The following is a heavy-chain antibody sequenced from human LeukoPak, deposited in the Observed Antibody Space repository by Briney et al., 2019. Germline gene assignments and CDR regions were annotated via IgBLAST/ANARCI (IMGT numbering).Heavy chain of an antibody. J-gene: IGHJ6*03. CDR2: ISGSGGST. V-gene: IGHV3-23*01. D-gene: IGHD2/OR15-2a*01. CDR3: AKGGLSVYYYYYMDV. CDR1: GFTFSSYA. Sequence: GGPLRLSCVPSGFTFSSYAMSWVRQAQGKGLEWVSAISGSGGSTYYAASVKGRFPLSRYTSKTTLYLQMTSLRAQDRAVYHCAKGGLSVYYYYYMDVWGKGTTVSVSS.